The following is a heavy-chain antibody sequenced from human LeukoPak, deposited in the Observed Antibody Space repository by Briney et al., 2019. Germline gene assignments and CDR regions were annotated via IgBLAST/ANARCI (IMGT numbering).Heavy chain of an antibody. CDR3: AKDKGSSWFGWFDP. D-gene: IGHD6-13*01. Sequence: GGSLRLSCAASGFTFSSYWMGWVRQAPGKGLEWVSGISWNSGSIGYADSVKGRFTISRDNAKNSLYLQMNSLRAEDTALYYCAKDKGSSWFGWFDPWGQGTLVTVSS. CDR1: GFTFSSYW. J-gene: IGHJ5*02. V-gene: IGHV3-9*01. CDR2: ISWNSGSI.